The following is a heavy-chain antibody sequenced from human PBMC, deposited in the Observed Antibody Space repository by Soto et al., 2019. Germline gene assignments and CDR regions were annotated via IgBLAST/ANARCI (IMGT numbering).Heavy chain of an antibody. Sequence: GGSLRLSCAASGFTFSSYAMHWVRQAPGKGLEWVAVISYDGSNKYYADSVKGRFTISRDNSKNTLYLQMNSLRAEDTAVYYCARGIGGRQQLIFSYFYYGMDVWGQGTTVTVSS. V-gene: IGHV3-30-3*01. CDR1: GFTFSSYA. CDR3: ARGIGGRQQLIFSYFYYGMDV. CDR2: ISYDGSNK. D-gene: IGHD6-13*01. J-gene: IGHJ6*02.